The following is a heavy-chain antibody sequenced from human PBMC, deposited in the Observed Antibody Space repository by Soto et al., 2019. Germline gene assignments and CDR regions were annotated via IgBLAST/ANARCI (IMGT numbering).Heavy chain of an antibody. CDR2: ISGSGGST. Sequence: GGSLRLSCAASGFTFSSYAMSWVRQAPGKGLEWVSAISGSGGSTYYADSVKGRFTISRDNSKNTLYLQMNSLRAEDTAVSYCANIPGRYQLLHVHMDVWGQGTTVTVSS. D-gene: IGHD2-2*01. J-gene: IGHJ6*02. V-gene: IGHV3-23*01. CDR1: GFTFSSYA. CDR3: ANIPGRYQLLHVHMDV.